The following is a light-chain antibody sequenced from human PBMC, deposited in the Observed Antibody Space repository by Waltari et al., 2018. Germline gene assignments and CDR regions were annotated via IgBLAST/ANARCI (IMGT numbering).Light chain of an antibody. CDR1: QSVSSSD. V-gene: IGKV3-20*01. CDR3: QQYAGSRPT. Sequence: EIVLAQSPGTLSLSPGERATLSCRASQSVSSSDLAWYQQKPGQAPRLLIYGASSRATGIPDRFSGIGSGTDFSLTISRLEPEDFGLYSCQQYAGSRPTFGGGTKVEIK. J-gene: IGKJ4*01. CDR2: GAS.